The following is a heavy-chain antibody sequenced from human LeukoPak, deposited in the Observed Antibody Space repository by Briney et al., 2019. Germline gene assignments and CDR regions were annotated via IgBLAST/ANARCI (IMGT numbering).Heavy chain of an antibody. CDR2: IYYSGST. Sequence: SETLSLTCTVSGGSISSGDYYWSWIRQHPGKGLEWIGYIYYSGSTYYNPSLESRVTISVDTSKSQFSLKLSSVTAADTAVYYCARVDYYGSGNYFDYWGQGTLVTVSS. D-gene: IGHD3-10*01. CDR3: ARVDYYGSGNYFDY. CDR1: GGSISSGDYY. J-gene: IGHJ4*02. V-gene: IGHV4-31*03.